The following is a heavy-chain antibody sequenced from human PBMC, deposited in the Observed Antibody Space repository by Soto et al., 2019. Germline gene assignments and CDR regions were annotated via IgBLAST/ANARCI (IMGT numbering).Heavy chain of an antibody. D-gene: IGHD3-3*01. Sequence: QVQLQESGPGLVKPSGTLSLTCAVSGGSISSSNWWSWIRQPPGKGLEWIGEIYHSGSTNYNPSLKSRVTISVDKSKNQFTLKRSFVTAAATAVYYCAREAGITIFGVVIAWFDPWGQGTLVTVSS. CDR3: AREAGITIFGVVIAWFDP. CDR1: GGSISSSNW. CDR2: IYHSGST. V-gene: IGHV4-4*02. J-gene: IGHJ5*02.